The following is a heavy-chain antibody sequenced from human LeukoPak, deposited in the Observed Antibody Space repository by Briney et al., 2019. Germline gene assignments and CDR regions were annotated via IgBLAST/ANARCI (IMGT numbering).Heavy chain of an antibody. CDR1: GYTFTSYA. CDR2: INTNTGNP. D-gene: IGHD3-16*01. Sequence: GASVKVSCKASGYTFTSYAMNWVRQAPGQGLEWMGWINTNTGNPTYAHGFTGRFVFSLDTSVSTAYLQISSLKAEDTAVYYCASQLISYYFDYWGQGTLVTVSS. V-gene: IGHV7-4-1*02. CDR3: ASQLISYYFDY. J-gene: IGHJ4*02.